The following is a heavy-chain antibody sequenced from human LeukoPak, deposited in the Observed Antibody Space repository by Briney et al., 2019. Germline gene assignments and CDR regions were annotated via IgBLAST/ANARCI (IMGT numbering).Heavy chain of an antibody. D-gene: IGHD1-26*01. CDR3: AKDVGKWESLHFFDY. CDR2: IKNDGKIT. V-gene: IGHV3-74*01. J-gene: IGHJ4*02. CDR1: EFTFNNYW. Sequence: GGSLRLSCAASEFTFNNYWMHWVRQAPGKGLVWVSRIKNDGKITTYADSVKGRFTISRDDSRNTLYLQMNSLRGDDTAVYYCAKDVGKWESLHFFDYWGQGTLVTVSS.